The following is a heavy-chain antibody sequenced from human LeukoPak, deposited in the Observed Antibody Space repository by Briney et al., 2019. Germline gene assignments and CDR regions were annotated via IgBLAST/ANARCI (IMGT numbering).Heavy chain of an antibody. CDR1: GFTFSYYS. J-gene: IGHJ4*02. Sequence: PGGSLGLSCAASGFTFSYYSMSWVRQAPGKGLEWVSGISGSGGSTFYADSVKGRFTISRDKSKNTLYLQMDSLRADDTAVYYCARAGRMSWYDYWGQGSLVTVSS. V-gene: IGHV3-23*01. D-gene: IGHD6-13*01. CDR3: ARAGRMSWYDY. CDR2: ISGSGGST.